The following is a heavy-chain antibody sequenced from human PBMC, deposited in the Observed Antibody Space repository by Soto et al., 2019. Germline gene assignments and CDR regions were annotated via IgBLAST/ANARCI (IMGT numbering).Heavy chain of an antibody. J-gene: IGHJ4*02. CDR3: AIFGAPVKGLYYFLY. V-gene: IGHV4-59*06. CDR1: GHSISSYY. Sequence: SETLSLTCTVSGHSISSYYWSWIRQPPGKGLEWIGFISYSGTTHYSASLRSRVSISVDTSKNQFSLDLSSVTAADTAVYYCAIFGAPVKGLYYFLYLRQGPLVTV. D-gene: IGHD3-3*01. CDR2: ISYSGTT.